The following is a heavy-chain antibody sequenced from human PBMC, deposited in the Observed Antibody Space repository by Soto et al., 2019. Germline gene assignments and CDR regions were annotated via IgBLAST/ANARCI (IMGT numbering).Heavy chain of an antibody. J-gene: IGHJ6*02. Sequence: SETLSLTCTVSGGSISSYYWSWIRQPPGKGLEWIGYIYYSGSTNDNPSLKSRVTISVDTSKNQFSLKLSSVTAADTAVYYCARASSLNYYDSSGYRSDQTTYYYYGMDVWGQGTTVTVSS. V-gene: IGHV4-59*01. CDR1: GGSISSYY. CDR2: IYYSGST. D-gene: IGHD3-22*01. CDR3: ARASSLNYYDSSGYRSDQTTYYYYGMDV.